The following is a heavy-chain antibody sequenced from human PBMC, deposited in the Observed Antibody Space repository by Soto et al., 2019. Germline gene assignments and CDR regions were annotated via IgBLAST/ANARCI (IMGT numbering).Heavy chain of an antibody. CDR3: TTDLIVVVVAATDY. Sequence: GGSLRLSCAASGFTFSNAWMSWVRQAPGKGLEWVGRIKSKTDGGTTDYAAPAKGRFTISRDDSKNTLYLQMNSLKTEDTAVYYCTTDLIVVVVAATDYWGQGTLVTVSS. V-gene: IGHV3-15*01. D-gene: IGHD2-15*01. J-gene: IGHJ4*02. CDR1: GFTFSNAW. CDR2: IKSKTDGGTT.